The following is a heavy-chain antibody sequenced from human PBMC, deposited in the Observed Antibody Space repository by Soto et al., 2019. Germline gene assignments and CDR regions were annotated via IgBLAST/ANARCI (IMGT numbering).Heavy chain of an antibody. D-gene: IGHD5-12*01. Sequence: SVKVSCKASGGTFSSYAISWVRQAPGQGLEWMGGIIPIFGTANYAQKFQGRVTITADESTSTAYMELSSLRSEDTAVYYCARDKVPVATIDYYYGMDVWGQGTTVTVS. CDR2: IIPIFGTA. CDR1: GGTFSSYA. V-gene: IGHV1-69*13. CDR3: ARDKVPVATIDYYYGMDV. J-gene: IGHJ6*02.